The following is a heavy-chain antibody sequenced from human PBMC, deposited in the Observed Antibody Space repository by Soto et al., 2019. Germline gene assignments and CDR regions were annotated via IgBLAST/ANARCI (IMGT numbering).Heavy chain of an antibody. D-gene: IGHD5-12*01. CDR1: GFTFSSYG. CDR2: IWYDGSNK. CDR3: AREGDRGYSGYTPDY. V-gene: IGHV3-33*01. Sequence: GGSLRLSCAASGFTFSSYGMHWVRQAPGKGLEWVAVIWYDGSNKYYADSVKGRFTISRDNSKNTLYLQMNSLRAEDTAVYYCAREGDRGYSGYTPDYWGQGTLVTVSS. J-gene: IGHJ4*02.